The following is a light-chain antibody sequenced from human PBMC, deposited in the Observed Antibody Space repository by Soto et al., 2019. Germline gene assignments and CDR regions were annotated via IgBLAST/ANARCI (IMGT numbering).Light chain of an antibody. V-gene: IGKV4-1*01. CDR1: QSLLSSSNKKNY. CDR2: WAS. CDR3: QQYYSSPGT. Sequence: VMTQSPDSLAVALGERATIHCKSSQSLLSSSNKKNYLAWYQQKPGQSPKLFIYWASTRESGVPDRVSGSGSGTDFTLTISSLQAEDAEVYYCQQYYSSPGTFGQGTKVDIK. J-gene: IGKJ1*01.